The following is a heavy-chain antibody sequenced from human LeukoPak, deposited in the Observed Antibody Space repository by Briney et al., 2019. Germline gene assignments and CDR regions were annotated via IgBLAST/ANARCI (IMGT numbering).Heavy chain of an antibody. CDR1: GYAFTGYY. J-gene: IGHJ4*02. CDR2: INPNSGGT. V-gene: IGHV1-2*02. CDR3: ARPYYDFWSGYQPFDY. D-gene: IGHD3-3*01. Sequence: ASVKVSCKASGYAFTGYYMHWVRQAPGQGLEWMGWINPNSGGTNYAQKFQGRVTMTRDTSISTAYMELSRLRSDDTAVYYCARPYYDFWSGYQPFDYWGQGTLVTVSS.